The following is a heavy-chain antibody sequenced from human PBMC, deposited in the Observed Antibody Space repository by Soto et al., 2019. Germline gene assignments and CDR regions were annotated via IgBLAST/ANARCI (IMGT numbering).Heavy chain of an antibody. CDR2: IYYSGST. CDR3: ARRYGKNAFDI. Sequence: QVQLQESGPGLVKPSETLSLTCTVSGGSISSYYWSWSRQPPGKGLEWIGYIYYSGSTNYNPSLKSRVTISVDTSKNQFSLKLSSVTAADTAVYYCARRYGKNAFDIWGQGTMVTLSS. J-gene: IGHJ3*02. V-gene: IGHV4-59*01. CDR1: GGSISSYY. D-gene: IGHD5-18*01.